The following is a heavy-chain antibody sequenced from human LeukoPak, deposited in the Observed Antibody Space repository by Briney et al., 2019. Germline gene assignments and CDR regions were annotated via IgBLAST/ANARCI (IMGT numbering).Heavy chain of an antibody. CDR1: GYTFTSYD. Sequence: ASVKVSCKASGYTFTSYDINWVRQATGQGLEWMGWMNPNSGNTAYAQKFQGRVTMTRSTSTSTAYMELSSLRSDDTAVYYCARGTRDYDILTGYSKPRFDYWGQGTLVTVSS. CDR3: ARGTRDYDILTGYSKPRFDY. D-gene: IGHD3-9*01. V-gene: IGHV1-8*01. J-gene: IGHJ4*02. CDR2: MNPNSGNT.